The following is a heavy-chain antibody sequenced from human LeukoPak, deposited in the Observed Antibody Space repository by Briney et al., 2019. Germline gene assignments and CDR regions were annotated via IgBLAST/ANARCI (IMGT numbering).Heavy chain of an antibody. Sequence: EASVKVSCKASGYTFTSYDINWVRQATGQGLEWMGWMNPNSGNTGYAQKFQGRVTMTRNTSISTAYMELSSLRSEDTAVYYCARARLRVPGGRLKTNYYYYYMDVWGKGTTVTISS. J-gene: IGHJ6*03. CDR3: ARARLRVPGGRLKTNYYYYYMDV. D-gene: IGHD4-17*01. V-gene: IGHV1-8*01. CDR1: GYTFTSYD. CDR2: MNPNSGNT.